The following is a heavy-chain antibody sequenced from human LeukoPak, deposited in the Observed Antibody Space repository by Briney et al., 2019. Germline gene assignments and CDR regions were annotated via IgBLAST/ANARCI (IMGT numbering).Heavy chain of an antibody. CDR1: GFTLSDHW. V-gene: IGHV3-21*01. CDR2: ISSSSSYI. CDR3: ARGEYYFDY. Sequence: PGGSLRLSCVASGFTLSDHWMHWVRQAPGKGLEWVSSISSSSSYIYYADSVKGRFTISRDNAKNSLYLQMNSLRAEDTAVYYCARGEYYFDYWGQGTLVTVSS. J-gene: IGHJ4*02.